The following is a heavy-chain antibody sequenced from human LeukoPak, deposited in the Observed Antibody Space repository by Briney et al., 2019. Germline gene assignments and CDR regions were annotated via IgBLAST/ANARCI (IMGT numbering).Heavy chain of an antibody. J-gene: IGHJ4*02. V-gene: IGHV3-53*01. Sequence: PGGSRRLSCAASGFTVSSNYMSWVRQPPGKGLEWVSLIYGGGSTYYADSVKGRFSISRDNSKNALHLQMSSLRVEDTAVYYCARIAGGGTVITHWGQGTLVTVSS. D-gene: IGHD4-23*01. CDR1: GFTVSSNY. CDR2: IYGGGST. CDR3: ARIAGGGTVITH.